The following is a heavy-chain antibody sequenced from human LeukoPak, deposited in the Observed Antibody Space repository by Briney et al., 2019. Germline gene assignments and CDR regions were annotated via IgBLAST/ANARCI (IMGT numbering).Heavy chain of an antibody. CDR1: GFTFSSYG. J-gene: IGHJ4*02. V-gene: IGHV3-30*02. D-gene: IGHD3-10*01. CDR3: AKSYSSGSGSYSAGHFDY. Sequence: GGSLRLSCAVSGFTFSSYGMHWVRQAPGKGGEGVAFIRYDGSNTYYADSVKGRFTISRDNSKNTLYLQMDTLRAEDTAVYYCAKSYSSGSGSYSAGHFDYWGQGTLVAVSS. CDR2: IRYDGSNT.